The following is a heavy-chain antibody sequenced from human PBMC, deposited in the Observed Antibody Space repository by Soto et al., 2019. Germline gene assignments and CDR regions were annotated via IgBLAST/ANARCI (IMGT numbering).Heavy chain of an antibody. CDR2: IYYSGST. CDR1: GGSINNGDYY. J-gene: IGHJ5*02. Sequence: SETLSLTCTVSGGSINNGDYYWTWIRQSPEKGLEWIGYIYYSGSTNYNPSLKSRVTISIDTSKNQFSLNLSSVTAADTAVYYCARLSRYFDWLRVDPWGQGTLVTVSS. V-gene: IGHV4-30-4*01. D-gene: IGHD3-9*01. CDR3: ARLSRYFDWLRVDP.